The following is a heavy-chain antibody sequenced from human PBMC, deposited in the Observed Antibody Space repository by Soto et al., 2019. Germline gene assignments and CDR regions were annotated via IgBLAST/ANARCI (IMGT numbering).Heavy chain of an antibody. J-gene: IGHJ4*02. D-gene: IGHD3-16*01. Sequence: DLEESGGGLVKPGGSLRLSCTASGFIFSDYYMSWIRQAPGKGLEWVSDISNSGRITHHADSVEGRFTFSRDNAKDSLYLQMNSLRPEDSAIYYCARDHGGGGLTLEYWGQGTLVTVSS. V-gene: IGHV3-11*01. CDR1: GFIFSDYY. CDR3: ARDHGGGGLTLEY. CDR2: ISNSGRIT.